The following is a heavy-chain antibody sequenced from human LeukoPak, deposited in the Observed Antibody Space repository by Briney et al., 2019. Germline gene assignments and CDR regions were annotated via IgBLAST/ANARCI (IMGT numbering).Heavy chain of an antibody. J-gene: IGHJ3*02. Sequence: GGSLTPSSPADGFTFSSYAMHWVRQAPGKGLGWVAVISYDGSNKFSVKGRFTISRENSKNTLYLQMNSLRVEDTAVYYCARAAAIGPPDAFDIWGQGTMVTVSS. CDR3: ARAAAIGPPDAFDI. CDR1: GFTFSSYA. CDR2: ISYDGSNK. V-gene: IGHV3-30*04. D-gene: IGHD5-18*01.